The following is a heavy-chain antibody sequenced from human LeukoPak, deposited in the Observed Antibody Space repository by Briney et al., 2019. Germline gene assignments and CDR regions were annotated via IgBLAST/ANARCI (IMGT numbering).Heavy chain of an antibody. Sequence: PSETLSLTCAVYGGSFSGYYWSWIRQPPGKGLEWIGEINHSGSTNYNPSLKSRVTISVDTSKNQFSLKLSSVTAADTAVYYCARYPRFMVRGVIGGYDYWGQGTLVTVSS. CDR1: GGSFSGYY. D-gene: IGHD3-10*01. CDR2: INHSGST. CDR3: ARYPRFMVRGVIGGYDY. J-gene: IGHJ4*02. V-gene: IGHV4-34*01.